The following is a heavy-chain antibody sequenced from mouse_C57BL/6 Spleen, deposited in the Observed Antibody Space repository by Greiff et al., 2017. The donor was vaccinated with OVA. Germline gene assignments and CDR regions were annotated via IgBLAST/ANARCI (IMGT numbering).Heavy chain of an antibody. CDR1: GFTFSDAW. V-gene: IGHV6-6*01. CDR3: TRPAYGNSLDY. D-gene: IGHD2-1*01. Sequence: EVKLVESGGGLVQPGGSMKLSCAASGFTFSDAWMDWVRQSPEKGLEWVAEIRYKANNHATYYAESVKGRFTISRDDSISSVYLQMNSLRAEDTGIYYCTRPAYGNSLDYWGQGTSVTVSS. J-gene: IGHJ4*01. CDR2: IRYKANNHAT.